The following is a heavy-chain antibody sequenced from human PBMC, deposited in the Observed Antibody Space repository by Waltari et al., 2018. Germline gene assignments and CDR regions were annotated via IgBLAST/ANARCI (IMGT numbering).Heavy chain of an antibody. D-gene: IGHD6-13*01. CDR1: GDMASSHS. CDR2: MSGSGTYS. CDR3: VAGRLAAAGRRDNWFEP. Sequence: QLVESGGGPVKPGGSLRLSCEISGDMASSHSMNWVRRAPGKGLGWVASMSGSGTYSSYGDSVKGRSIISRDNTKKSVYLEMNTLRVEDTAVYYCVAGRLAAAGRRDNWFEPWGQGTLVTVSS. J-gene: IGHJ5*02. V-gene: IGHV3-21*02.